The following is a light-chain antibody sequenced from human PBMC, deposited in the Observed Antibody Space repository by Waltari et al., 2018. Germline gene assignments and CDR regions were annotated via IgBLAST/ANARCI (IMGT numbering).Light chain of an antibody. V-gene: IGLV2-11*01. Sequence: QSALTQPRSVSGSPGQSVTTSCTGATSAVCGFTYLSWYQQHPGKAPKLMIYDFSKRPSGVPDRFSGSKSGYTASLTISGLQAEDEADYYCCSYAASYVVFGGGTKLTVL. CDR2: DFS. J-gene: IGLJ2*01. CDR1: TSAVCGFTY. CDR3: CSYAASYVV.